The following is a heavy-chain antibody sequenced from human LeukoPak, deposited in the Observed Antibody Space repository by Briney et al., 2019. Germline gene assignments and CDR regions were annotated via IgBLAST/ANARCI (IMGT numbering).Heavy chain of an antibody. V-gene: IGHV4-59*01. Sequence: PSETLSLTCTVSGGSISRDYWSWIRQPPGKGLEWIGYIYYTGSTNYNPSLKSRVTISVDTSKNQFSLKLSSVTAADTAVYYCARVKLPTPQWDVSGTPTGTYLGQGTLVTVSS. CDR1: GGSISRDY. CDR3: ARVKLPTPQWDVSGTPTGTY. J-gene: IGHJ4*02. CDR2: IYYTGST. D-gene: IGHD1-26*01.